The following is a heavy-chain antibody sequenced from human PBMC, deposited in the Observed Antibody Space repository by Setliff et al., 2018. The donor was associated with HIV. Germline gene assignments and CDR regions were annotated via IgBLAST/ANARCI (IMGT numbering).Heavy chain of an antibody. Sequence: PGGSLRLSCAASGFTFRSYEMNWVRQAPGKGLEWVSYISRSGSTIHYADSVKGRFTISRDNAKNSLYLQMNSLRAEDTAIYYCASAFTTNYFYFNYWGQGTLVTVSS. J-gene: IGHJ4*02. CDR1: GFTFRSYE. CDR2: ISRSGSTI. CDR3: ASAFTTNYFYFNY. V-gene: IGHV3-48*03. D-gene: IGHD3-3*02.